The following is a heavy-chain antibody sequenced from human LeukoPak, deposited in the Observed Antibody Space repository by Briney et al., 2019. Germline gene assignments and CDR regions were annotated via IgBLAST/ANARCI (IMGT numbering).Heavy chain of an antibody. V-gene: IGHV1-2*02. CDR2: INPNNGGT. J-gene: IGHJ5*02. CDR1: GYTFTAYY. D-gene: IGHD4-17*01. CDR3: ATTATNTRRDVTVTFDP. Sequence: GASVKVSCKASGYTFTAYYMHWVRQAPGQGLEWMGWINPNNGGTNYAQKFQGRVTMTSDTSISTAYMDLSRLKSDDTAVYYCATTATNTRRDVTVTFDPWGQGTLVTVSS.